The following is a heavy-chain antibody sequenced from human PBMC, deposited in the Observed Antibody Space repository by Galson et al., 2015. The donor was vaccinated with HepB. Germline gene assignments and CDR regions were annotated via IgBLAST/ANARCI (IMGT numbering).Heavy chain of an antibody. D-gene: IGHD6-13*01. J-gene: IGHJ6*02. Sequence: QSGAEVKKPGESLRISCKGSGYSFTSYWISWVRQMPGKGLEWMGRIDPSDSYTNYNPSFQGHVTISADKSTSTAYLQWSSLKASDTAMYFCARHKVTGLAAATPDYGMDVWGQGTTVTVSS. CDR1: GYSFTSYW. CDR2: IDPSDSYT. V-gene: IGHV5-10-1*01. CDR3: ARHKVTGLAAATPDYGMDV.